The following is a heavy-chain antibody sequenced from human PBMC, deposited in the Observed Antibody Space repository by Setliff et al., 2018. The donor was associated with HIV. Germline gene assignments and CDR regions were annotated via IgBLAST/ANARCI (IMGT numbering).Heavy chain of an antibody. Sequence: ASVKVSCKASGYSFINYGISWVRQAPGQGLEWMGWISADNGNTDYAQRLLCRVTMTTDTSTSTAYTELRSLSSDDTAVYYCARARLQGIVTAVGPRDNCLDPWGQGTRVTVSS. D-gene: IGHD1-26*01. V-gene: IGHV1-18*01. CDR3: ARARLQGIVTAVGPRDNCLDP. J-gene: IGHJ5*02. CDR2: ISADNGNT. CDR1: GYSFINYG.